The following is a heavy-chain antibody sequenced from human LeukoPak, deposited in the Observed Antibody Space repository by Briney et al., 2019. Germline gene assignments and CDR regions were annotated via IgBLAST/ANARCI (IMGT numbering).Heavy chain of an antibody. CDR3: ARGRVAYSAYYFDY. CDR1: GGSISSYY. CDR2: IYTSGST. Sequence: SETLSLTCTVSGGSISSYYWSWIRQPAGKGLEWIGRIYTSGSTNYKPSLKSRVTISVDTSTNQFSLRLRFVNAADTAVYYCARGRVAYSAYYFDYWGRGTLVTVSS. V-gene: IGHV4-4*07. D-gene: IGHD2-15*01. J-gene: IGHJ4*02.